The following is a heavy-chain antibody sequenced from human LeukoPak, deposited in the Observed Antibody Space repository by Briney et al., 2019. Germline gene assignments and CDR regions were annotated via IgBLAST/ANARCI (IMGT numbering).Heavy chain of an antibody. CDR3: AKDVKNEVLLWFGEFPGTAFDI. D-gene: IGHD3-10*01. J-gene: IGHJ6*04. V-gene: IGHV3-30*02. CDR1: GFTFSSYG. CDR2: IRYDGSNK. Sequence: SGGSLRLSCAASGFTFSSYGMHWVRQAPGKGLEWVAFIRYDGSNKYYADSVKGRFTISRDNSKNTLYLQMNSLRAEDTAVYYCAKDVKNEVLLWFGEFPGTAFDIWGKGTTVTISS.